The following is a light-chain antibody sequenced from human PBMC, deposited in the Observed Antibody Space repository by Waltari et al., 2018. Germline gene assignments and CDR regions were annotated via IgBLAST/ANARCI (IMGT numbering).Light chain of an antibody. J-gene: IGKJ1*01. CDR2: GAS. V-gene: IGKV3-15*01. CDR3: QQYNNWPGT. Sequence: ELVMTQSPATLSVSPGEGATLSCRASQSVRRNLAWYQQKPGQAPRLLIYGASTRATGIPARFNGGGSGTEFTLTISSLQSEDFATYYCQQYNNWPGTFGQGTKVEIK. CDR1: QSVRRN.